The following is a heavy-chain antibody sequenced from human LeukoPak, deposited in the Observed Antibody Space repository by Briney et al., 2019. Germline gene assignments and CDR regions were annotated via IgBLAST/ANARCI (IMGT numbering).Heavy chain of an antibody. J-gene: IGHJ3*02. V-gene: IGHV4-34*01. CDR2: INHSGST. CDR1: GGSFSGYY. Sequence: PSETLSLTCAVYGGSFSGYYWSWIRQPPGKGLEWIGEINHSGSTNYNPSLKSRVTISVDTSKNQFSLKLSSVTAADTAVYYCARGPPDLLRYFDWSQSHDAFDIWGQGTMVTVSS. D-gene: IGHD3-9*01. CDR3: ARGPPDLLRYFDWSQSHDAFDI.